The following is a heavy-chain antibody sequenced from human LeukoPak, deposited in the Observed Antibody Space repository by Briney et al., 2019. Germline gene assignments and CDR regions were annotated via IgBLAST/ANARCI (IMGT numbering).Heavy chain of an antibody. D-gene: IGHD2-2*02. J-gene: IGHJ3*02. CDR2: INHSGST. V-gene: IGHV4-34*01. CDR1: GGSFSGYY. Sequence: SETLSPTCAVYGGSFSGYYWSWIRQPPGKGLEWIGEINHSGSTNYNPSLKSRVTISVDTSKNQFSLKLSSVTAADTAVYYCASPNCSSTSCYTQYAFDIWGQGTMVTVSS. CDR3: ASPNCSSTSCYTQYAFDI.